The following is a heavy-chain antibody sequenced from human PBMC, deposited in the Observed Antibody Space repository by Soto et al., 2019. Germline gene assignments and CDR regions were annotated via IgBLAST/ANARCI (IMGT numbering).Heavy chain of an antibody. Sequence: ASVKVSCKASGGTFSSYAISWVRQAPGQGLEWMGGIIPILGIANYAQKFQGRVTITADKSTSTAYMELSSLRSEDTAVYYCARRMVQDYGGNYYYYGMDVWGQGTTVTVSS. CDR1: GGTFSSYA. J-gene: IGHJ6*02. V-gene: IGHV1-69*10. D-gene: IGHD4-17*01. CDR2: IIPILGIA. CDR3: ARRMVQDYGGNYYYYGMDV.